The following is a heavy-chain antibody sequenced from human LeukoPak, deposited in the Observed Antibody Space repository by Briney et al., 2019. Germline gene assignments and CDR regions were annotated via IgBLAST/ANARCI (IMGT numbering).Heavy chain of an antibody. CDR2: INPNSGGT. Sequence: GASVKVSCKASGYTFTGYYMHWVRQAPGQGLEWMGWINPNSGGTNYAQKFQGRVTMTRDTSISTAYMELSRLRSDDTAVYYCATGPPRYCSGGSCAFDYWGQGTLVTVSS. J-gene: IGHJ4*02. V-gene: IGHV1-2*02. D-gene: IGHD2-15*01. CDR3: ATGPPRYCSGGSCAFDY. CDR1: GYTFTGYY.